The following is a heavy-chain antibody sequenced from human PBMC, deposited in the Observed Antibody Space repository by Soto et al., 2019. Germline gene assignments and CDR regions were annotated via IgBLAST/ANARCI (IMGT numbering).Heavy chain of an antibody. V-gene: IGHV4-59*08. J-gene: IGHJ4*02. D-gene: IGHD2-2*01. CDR1: GGSISSYY. CDR2: IYYSGST. Sequence: SETLSLTCTVSGGSISSYYWSWIRQPPGKGLEWIGYIYYSGSTNYNPSLKSRVTISVDTSKNQFSLKLSSVTAADTAVYYCARLYCSSTSCYGYFDYWGQGTRVTVSS. CDR3: ARLYCSSTSCYGYFDY.